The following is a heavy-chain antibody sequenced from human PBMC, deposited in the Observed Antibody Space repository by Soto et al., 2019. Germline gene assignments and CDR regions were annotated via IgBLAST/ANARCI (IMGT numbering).Heavy chain of an antibody. CDR3: AKILAARLDSYYYGMDV. D-gene: IGHD6-6*01. CDR2: VSYSGDRT. V-gene: IGHV3-23*01. CDR1: GFTFSNYV. J-gene: IGHJ6*02. Sequence: GGSLRLSCAASGFTFSNYVMIWVRRAPGKRLEGVSSVSYSGDRTYYADSLKGRFTISRDNSKNTLYLQMNSLRAEDTAVYYCAKILAARLDSYYYGMDVWGQGTTVTVSS.